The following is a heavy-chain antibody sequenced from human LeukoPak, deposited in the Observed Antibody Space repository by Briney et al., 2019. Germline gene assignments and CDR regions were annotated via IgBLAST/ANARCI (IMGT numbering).Heavy chain of an antibody. CDR2: IYSSVT. CDR1: GDSISSSSYY. J-gene: IGHJ4*02. V-gene: IGHV4-39*01. D-gene: IGHD3-16*01. CDR3: ASRPFLWGFAY. Sequence: KPSETLSLTCTVSGDSISSSSYYWGWIRQPPGKCLEWIASIYSSVTYYNPSLKSRVTISVDASKNQFSLNLSSVTAADTAVYYCASRPFLWGFAYWGQGTLVTVSS.